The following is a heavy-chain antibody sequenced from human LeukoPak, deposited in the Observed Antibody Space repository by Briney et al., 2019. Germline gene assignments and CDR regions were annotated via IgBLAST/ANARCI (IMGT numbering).Heavy chain of an antibody. J-gene: IGHJ4*02. CDR2: VYPGESES. CDR3: AREAFAGDYVGVYYFDY. D-gene: IGHD4-17*01. V-gene: IGHV5-51*01. Sequence: GESLKISCQGSGYNFTDYWIGWVRQIPGKGLEWVGIVYPGESESRYSPSFQGQVTISADKSINTAYLQWSSLKASDTAIYYCAREAFAGDYVGVYYFDYWGQGTLVTVSS. CDR1: GYNFTDYW.